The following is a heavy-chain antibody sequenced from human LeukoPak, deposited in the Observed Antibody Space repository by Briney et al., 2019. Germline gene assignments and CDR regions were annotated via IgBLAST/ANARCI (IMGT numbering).Heavy chain of an antibody. CDR3: ARDSVELERRNWFDP. CDR2: INPSGRSA. Sequence: ASVKVSCKASPYTFNKYYIHWVRQAPGQGLEWMGVINPSGRSASYAQRFQGKVTMTRDTSTCTVYMDLSSLTSEDTAVYYCARDSVELERRNWFDPWGQGTLVTVSS. D-gene: IGHD1-1*01. V-gene: IGHV1-46*02. CDR1: PYTFNKYY. J-gene: IGHJ5*02.